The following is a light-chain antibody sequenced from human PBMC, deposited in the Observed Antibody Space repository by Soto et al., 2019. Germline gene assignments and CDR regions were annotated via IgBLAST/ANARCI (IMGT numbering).Light chain of an antibody. CDR2: DVS. CDR3: SSYTSSRALLYV. CDR1: SSDVGGYNY. V-gene: IGLV2-14*01. J-gene: IGLJ1*01. Sequence: QSALTQPASVSGSPGQSITISCTGTSSDVGGYNYVSWYQQHPGKAPKLMIYDVSNRPSGVSNRFSGSKSGNTASLTISGIQAEDEADYYCSSYTSSRALLYVFGTGTKVTVL.